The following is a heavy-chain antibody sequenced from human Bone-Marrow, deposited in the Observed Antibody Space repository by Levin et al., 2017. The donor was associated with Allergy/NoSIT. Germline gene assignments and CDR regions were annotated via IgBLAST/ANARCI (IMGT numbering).Heavy chain of an antibody. Sequence: GGSLRLSCAASGFTFSVSWMHWVRQAPGKGLVWVSRINSDESDTSYADSVKGRFTISRDNAKNTLYLQMNYLRAEDTAVYYCARVGYSSWPPFDYWGQGALVTVSS. CDR3: ARVGYSSWPPFDY. J-gene: IGHJ4*02. V-gene: IGHV3-74*01. CDR1: GFTFSVSW. D-gene: IGHD6-13*01. CDR2: INSDESDT.